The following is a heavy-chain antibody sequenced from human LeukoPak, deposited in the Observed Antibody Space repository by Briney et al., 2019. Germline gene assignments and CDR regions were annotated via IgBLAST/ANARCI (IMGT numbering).Heavy chain of an antibody. CDR3: AREGYGDAFDI. D-gene: IGHD2-15*01. J-gene: IGHJ3*02. CDR2: IRYDGYNQ. CDR1: GFSFSSYD. Sequence: GGSLRLSCAASGFSFSSYDMHWVRQAPGKGLEWVAFIRYDGYNQNYADSVKGRFTISRDNAKNSLYLQMNSLRAEDTAVYYCAREGYGDAFDIWGQGTMVTVSS. V-gene: IGHV3-30*02.